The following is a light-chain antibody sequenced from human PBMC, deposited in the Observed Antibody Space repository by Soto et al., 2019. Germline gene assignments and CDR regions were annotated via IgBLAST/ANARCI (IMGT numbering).Light chain of an antibody. Sequence: EILMTQSPGTLSVVPGETATLSCRASQSVSSYLDWFQQKPGQAPRLLIYGASNRATGIPDRFSGSGSGTDFTLTISRLEPEDFAVYYCQQYGSSGTLGQGTKVDIK. J-gene: IGKJ1*01. V-gene: IGKV3-20*01. CDR2: GAS. CDR1: QSVSSY. CDR3: QQYGSSGT.